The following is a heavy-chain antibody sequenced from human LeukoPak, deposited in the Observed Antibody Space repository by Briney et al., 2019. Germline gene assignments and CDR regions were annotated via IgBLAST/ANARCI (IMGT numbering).Heavy chain of an antibody. Sequence: SQALSLTCTVSGYSITSGDYYWSWVRQPPGKGLVWIGSIYYSRTIYYNPSLKSLVTTSVDTSKNQFSLNLNSVTIADTAVYYCASWGRRGSWFDPWGQGTLVTVSS. CDR3: ASWGRRGSWFDP. V-gene: IGHV4-30-4*01. J-gene: IGHJ5*02. CDR2: IYYSRTI. D-gene: IGHD1-26*01. CDR1: GYSITSGDYY.